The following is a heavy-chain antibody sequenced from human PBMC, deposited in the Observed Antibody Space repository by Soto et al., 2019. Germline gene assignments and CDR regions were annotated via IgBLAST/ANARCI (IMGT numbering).Heavy chain of an antibody. J-gene: IGHJ6*02. D-gene: IGHD5-18*01. Sequence: PGESLKISCKGSGYSFTTYWIVWVRQMPGKGLEGMVIIYPGDSDTRYSPSFQGQVTISADKSINTTYLQWSSLKASDTAIYYCACIFSGGYSYGFYYYGMDVWGQGTTVTVSS. CDR1: GYSFTTYW. CDR3: ACIFSGGYSYGFYYYGMDV. V-gene: IGHV5-51*01. CDR2: IYPGDSDT.